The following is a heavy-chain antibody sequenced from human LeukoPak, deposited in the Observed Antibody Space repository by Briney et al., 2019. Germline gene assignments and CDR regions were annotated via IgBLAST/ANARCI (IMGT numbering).Heavy chain of an antibody. CDR1: GFTFSSYG. J-gene: IGHJ6*03. D-gene: IGHD2-2*01. CDR2: ISSSGSST. CDR3: AKRDIVVVPDVLRRHYYYYMDV. Sequence: GGSLRLSCAASGFTFSSYGMSWVRQAPGKGLEWVSAISSSGSSTYYADSVKGRFTISRDNSENTLYLQMNSLRAEDTAVYYCAKRDIVVVPDVLRRHYYYYMDVWGKGTSVTISS. V-gene: IGHV3-23*01.